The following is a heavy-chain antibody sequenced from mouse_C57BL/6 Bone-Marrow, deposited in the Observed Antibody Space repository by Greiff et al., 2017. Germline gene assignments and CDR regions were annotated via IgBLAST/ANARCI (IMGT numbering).Heavy chain of an antibody. CDR2: INPNNGGT. CDR3: AKAFDV. Sequence: EVQLQQSGPELVKPGASVKISCKASGYTFTDYYMNWVKQSHGKSLEWIGDINPNNGGTNYNQKFKGKATLPVATSSSTAYMALRSLASEGSAVYYCAKAFDVWGTGTTVTVSS. J-gene: IGHJ1*03. V-gene: IGHV1-26*01. CDR1: GYTFTDYY.